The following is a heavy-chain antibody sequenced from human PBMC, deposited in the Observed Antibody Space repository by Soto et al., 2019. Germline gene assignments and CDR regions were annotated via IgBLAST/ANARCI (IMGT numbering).Heavy chain of an antibody. D-gene: IGHD4-17*01. V-gene: IGHV3-30*18. J-gene: IGHJ4*02. CDR1: GFTFSSYG. CDR2: ISYDGSNK. CDR3: AKEATPDYGDYDFDY. Sequence: QVQLVESGGGVVQPGRSLRLSCAASGFTFSSYGMHWVRQAPGKGLEWVAVISYDGSNKYYADSVKGRFTISRDNSKNTLYLQMNSLRAEDTAVYYCAKEATPDYGDYDFDYWGQGTLVTVSS.